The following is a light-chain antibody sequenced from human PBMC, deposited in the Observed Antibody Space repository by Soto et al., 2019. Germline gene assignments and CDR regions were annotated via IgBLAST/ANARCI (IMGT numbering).Light chain of an antibody. CDR2: AAS. J-gene: IGKJ2*01. CDR1: QGISSY. CDR3: QQLNSYPYT. V-gene: IGKV1-9*01. Sequence: DIQLTHSPSFLSASVGDRVTITCRASQGISSYLAWYQQKPGIAPKLLIYAASTLQSGVPSRFSGSGSGTXXXXXXXSLQPEDFATYSCQQLNSYPYTFGQGTKLEIK.